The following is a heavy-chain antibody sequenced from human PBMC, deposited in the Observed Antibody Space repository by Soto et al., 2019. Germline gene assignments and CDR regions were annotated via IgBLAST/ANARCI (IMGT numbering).Heavy chain of an antibody. J-gene: IGHJ4*02. D-gene: IGHD6-6*01. CDR3: ASVRAARHSPFDY. CDR1: GYTFTSYY. CDR2: INPSGGST. Sequence: ASVKVSCKASGYTFTSYYMHWVRLAPGQGLEWMGIINPSGGSTSYAQKFQGRVTMTRDTSTSTVYMELSSLRSEDTAVYYCASVRAARHSPFDYWGQGTLVTVSS. V-gene: IGHV1-46*01.